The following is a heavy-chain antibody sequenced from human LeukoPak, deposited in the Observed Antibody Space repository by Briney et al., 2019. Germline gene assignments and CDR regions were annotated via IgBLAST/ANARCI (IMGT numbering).Heavy chain of an antibody. CDR3: APGSKQINY. CDR2: ITGSGTYI. Sequence: GGSLRLSCAASGFNFINYNMNWVRQAPGKGLEWVSSITGSGTYIFYADSVKGRFTISRDNAKNSLSLQMNGLRAEDTAVCYCAPGSKQINYWGQGTLVTVSS. CDR1: GFNFINYN. D-gene: IGHD3-16*01. V-gene: IGHV3-21*06. J-gene: IGHJ4*02.